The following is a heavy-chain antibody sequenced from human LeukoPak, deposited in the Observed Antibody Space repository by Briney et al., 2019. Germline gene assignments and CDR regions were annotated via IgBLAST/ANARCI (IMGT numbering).Heavy chain of an antibody. J-gene: IGHJ4*02. CDR1: GYIFAAYN. Sequence: ASVKVSCRTSGYIFAAYNMHWVRQAPGHELEWMGRIDPHSGDTSISQKVRGRVTVTRDTAISTVYMELNGLTSDDTAIYYCAREGSGYDYYYFDYWGQGTLVTVSS. CDR3: AREGSGYDYYYFDY. V-gene: IGHV1-2*02. CDR2: IDPHSGDT. D-gene: IGHD5-12*01.